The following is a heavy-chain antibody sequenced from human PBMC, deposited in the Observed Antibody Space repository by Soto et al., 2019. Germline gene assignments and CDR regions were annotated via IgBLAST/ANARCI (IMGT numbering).Heavy chain of an antibody. CDR2: MNPNSGNT. CDR1: GYTFTSYD. CDR3: ARGRGTIVLVPAAIDY. V-gene: IGHV1-8*01. J-gene: IGHJ4*02. Sequence: ASVKVSCKASGYTFTSYDINWVRQATGQGLEWMGWMNPNSGNTGYAQKFQGRVTMTRNTSISTAYMELSSLRSEDTAVYYCARGRGTIVLVPAAIDYWGQGTLVTVS. D-gene: IGHD2-2*01.